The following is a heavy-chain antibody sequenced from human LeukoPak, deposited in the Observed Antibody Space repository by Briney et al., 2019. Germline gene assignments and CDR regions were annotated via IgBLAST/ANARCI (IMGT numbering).Heavy chain of an antibody. CDR3: ARARGSGGSSNYYFDF. CDR2: IYIGGST. D-gene: IGHD2-15*01. V-gene: IGHV3-53*01. J-gene: IGHJ4*02. Sequence: PGGSLRLSCAASGFTVSSNIMTWVRQAPGKGLEWVSVIYIGGSTYYADSVKGRFTISRDNSKNTLYLQMNGLSPGDTAVYYCARARGSGGSSNYYFDFWGQGTLVTVSS. CDR1: GFTVSSNI.